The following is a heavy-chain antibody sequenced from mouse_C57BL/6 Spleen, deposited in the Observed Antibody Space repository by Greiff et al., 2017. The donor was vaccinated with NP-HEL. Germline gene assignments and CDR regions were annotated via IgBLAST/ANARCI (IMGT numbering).Heavy chain of an antibody. CDR2: ISSGSSTI. CDR1: GFTFSDYG. V-gene: IGHV5-17*01. CDR3: ARPGFNWVYFDY. D-gene: IGHD4-1*01. J-gene: IGHJ2*01. Sequence: EVMLVESGGGLVKPGGSLKLSCAASGFTFSDYGMHWVRQAPEKGLEWVAYISSGSSTIYYADTVKGRFTISRDNAKNTLFLQMTSLRSEDTAMYYCARPGFNWVYFDYWGQGTTLTVSS.